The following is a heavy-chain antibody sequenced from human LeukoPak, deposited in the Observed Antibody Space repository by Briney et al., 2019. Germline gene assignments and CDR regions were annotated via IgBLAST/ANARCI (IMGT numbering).Heavy chain of an antibody. J-gene: IGHJ4*02. D-gene: IGHD1-7*01. CDR1: GFTFGNYG. V-gene: IGHV3-15*01. CDR2: IKSKTDGGTT. CDR3: TTVVNGITGTSY. Sequence: GGSLRLSCAASGFTFGNYGMSWVRQGPGKGLEWVGRIKSKTDGGTTDYAAPVEGRFTISRDDTKNTLYLQMNSLKTEDTAVYCCTTVVNGITGTSYWGQGTLVTVSS.